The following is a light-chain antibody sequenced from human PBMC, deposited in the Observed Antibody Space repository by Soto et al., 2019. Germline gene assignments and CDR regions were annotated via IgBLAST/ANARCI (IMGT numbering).Light chain of an antibody. V-gene: IGLV2-11*01. J-gene: IGLJ1*01. CDR3: CSYAGSYTHYV. Sequence: SALTQPRSVSGSPGQSVTISCTGTSSDVGGYNYVSWYQQHPGKAPKLMIYDVSKRPSGAPDRFSGSKSGNTASLTISGLQAEDEADYYCCSYAGSYTHYVFGTGTKLTVL. CDR1: SSDVGGYNY. CDR2: DVS.